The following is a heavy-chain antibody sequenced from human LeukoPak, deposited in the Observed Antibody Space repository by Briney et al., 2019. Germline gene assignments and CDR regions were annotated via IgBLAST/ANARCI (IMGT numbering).Heavy chain of an antibody. CDR3: ARACPPFYYYGMDV. J-gene: IGHJ6*02. Sequence: ASVKVSCKASGYTFTGYYMHWVRQAPGQGLEWMGWINPNSGGTNYAQKFQGRVTMTRDTSISTAYMELSRLRSDDTAAYYCARACPPFYYYGMDVWGQGTTVTVSS. CDR2: INPNSGGT. CDR1: GYTFTGYY. V-gene: IGHV1-2*02.